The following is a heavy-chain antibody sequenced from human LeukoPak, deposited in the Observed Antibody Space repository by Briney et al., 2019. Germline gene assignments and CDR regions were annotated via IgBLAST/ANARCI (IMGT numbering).Heavy chain of an antibody. CDR2: ISGSGTDI. V-gene: IGHV3-11*01. Sequence: GGSLRLSCAASGLRFSGQYMIWIRQAPGKGLEWVAFISGSGTDIFYADSVKVRFFISKDNTRDSLSLQMTSLSAEDTAMYYCATLHFYAMGVWGQGTTVTVSS. CDR1: GLRFSGQY. J-gene: IGHJ6*01. CDR3: ATLHFYAMGV.